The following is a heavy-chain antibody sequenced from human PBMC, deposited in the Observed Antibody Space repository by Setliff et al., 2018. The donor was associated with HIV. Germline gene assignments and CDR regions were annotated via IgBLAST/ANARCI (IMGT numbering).Heavy chain of an antibody. CDR1: GYNFTDYD. CDR2: MNPNNGNT. D-gene: IGHD6-6*01. J-gene: IGHJ5*02. Sequence: ASVKVSCKASGYNFTDYDINWVRQATGQGLEWMGWMNPNNGNTGYAEKFQGRVTMTRDTSISTAYMELSRLRSDDTAVYYCARAPGSSSSRGWFDPWGQGTLVTVSS. CDR3: ARAPGSSSSRGWFDP. V-gene: IGHV1-8*02.